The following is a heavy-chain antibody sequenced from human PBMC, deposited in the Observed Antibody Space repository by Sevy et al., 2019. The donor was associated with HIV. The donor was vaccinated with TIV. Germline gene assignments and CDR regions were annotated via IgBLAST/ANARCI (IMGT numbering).Heavy chain of an antibody. Sequence: GGSLRLSCAASGLTFSSYAMHWVRQAPGKGLEWMAVISYDGSDKYFADSVKGRFTISRDNSKNTLFLQMNSLRTEDTAVYYCARGPGVVAVAALNWFDPWGQGTLVTVSS. J-gene: IGHJ5*02. CDR2: ISYDGSDK. CDR1: GLTFSSYA. V-gene: IGHV3-30*04. CDR3: ARGPGVVAVAALNWFDP. D-gene: IGHD2-15*01.